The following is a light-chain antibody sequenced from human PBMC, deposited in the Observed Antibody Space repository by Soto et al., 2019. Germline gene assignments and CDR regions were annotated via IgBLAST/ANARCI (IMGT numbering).Light chain of an antibody. CDR1: QSVLYSSNNKNY. CDR2: WAS. CDR3: QQYYSTPLT. V-gene: IGKV4-1*01. Sequence: IVMTQSPDSLAVSLGERATINCKSSQSVLYSSNNKNYLAWYQQKPGQPPKLLIYWASTRESGVPDRFSGSGSGTDFTLTISSRQAEDVAVYYCQQYYSTPLTFGQGTKLEIK. J-gene: IGKJ2*01.